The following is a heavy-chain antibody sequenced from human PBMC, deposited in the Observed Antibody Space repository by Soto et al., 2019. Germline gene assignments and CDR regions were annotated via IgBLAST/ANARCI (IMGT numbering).Heavy chain of an antibody. CDR3: ARDLPYSTYYYYYGMDV. Sequence: ASVKVSCKASGYTFTSYGISWGRQAPGQGLEWMGWISAYNGNTNYVQKLQGRVTMTTDTSTSTAYMELRSLRSDDTAVYYCARDLPYSTYYYYYGMDVWGQGTPVTVSS. CDR1: GYTFTSYG. D-gene: IGHD4-4*01. CDR2: ISAYNGNT. J-gene: IGHJ6*02. V-gene: IGHV1-18*01.